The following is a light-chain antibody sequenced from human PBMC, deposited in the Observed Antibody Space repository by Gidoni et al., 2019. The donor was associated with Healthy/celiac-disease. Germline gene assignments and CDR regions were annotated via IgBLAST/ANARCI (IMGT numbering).Light chain of an antibody. CDR2: AAS. J-gene: IGKJ2*03. CDR3: QQSYSTLSYS. CDR1: QSISSY. Sequence: LQMTQSPSSLSASVGDRVTITCRASQSISSYLNWYQQKPGKAPKLLIYAASSLQSGVPSRFSGSGSGTDVTLTISSLQPEDFATYYCQQSYSTLSYSFGQGTKLEIK. V-gene: IGKV1-39*01.